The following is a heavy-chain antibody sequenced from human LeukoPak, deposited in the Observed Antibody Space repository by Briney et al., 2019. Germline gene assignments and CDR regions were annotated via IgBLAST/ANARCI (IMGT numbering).Heavy chain of an antibody. CDR1: GYTFTSYA. CDR3: ARDRRVVVAATLYYYYGMDV. CDR2: INTNTGNP. V-gene: IGHV7-4-1*02. J-gene: IGHJ6*02. D-gene: IGHD2-15*01. Sequence: ASVKVSCKASGYTFTSYAMNWVRQAPGQGLEWMGWINTNTGNPTYAQGFTGRFVFSLDTSVSTAYLQISSLKAEDTAVYYCARDRRVVVAATLYYYYGMDVWGQGTTVTVSS.